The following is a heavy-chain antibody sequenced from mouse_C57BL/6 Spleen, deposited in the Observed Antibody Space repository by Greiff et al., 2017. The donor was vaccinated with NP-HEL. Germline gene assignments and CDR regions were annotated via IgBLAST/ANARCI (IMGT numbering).Heavy chain of an antibody. CDR2: IDPSDSYT. CDR1: GYTFTSYW. J-gene: IGHJ1*03. D-gene: IGHD1-1*01. Sequence: QLQQPGAELVKPGASVKLSCKASGYTFTSYWMQWVKQRPGQGLEWIGEIDPSDSYTNYNQKFKGKATLTVDTSSSTAYMQLSSLTSEDSAVYYCARDRDGSSHWYFDVWGTGTTVTVSS. V-gene: IGHV1-50*01. CDR3: ARDRDGSSHWYFDV.